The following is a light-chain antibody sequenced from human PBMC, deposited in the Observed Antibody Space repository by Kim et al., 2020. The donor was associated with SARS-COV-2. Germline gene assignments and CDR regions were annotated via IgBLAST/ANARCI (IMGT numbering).Light chain of an antibody. CDR1: SSNGGHNC. V-gene: IGLV1-44*01. CDR2: CDN. CDR3: ATWDVSLNGWV. Sequence: DNDCCSGGSSNGGHNCVNWGQRLTGTAPEVVIDCDNQRPSGVPDRFSGSRAGTSGSLAISGLQCEDEADYFFATWDVSLNGWVLGGGTQLTFL. J-gene: IGLJ3*02.